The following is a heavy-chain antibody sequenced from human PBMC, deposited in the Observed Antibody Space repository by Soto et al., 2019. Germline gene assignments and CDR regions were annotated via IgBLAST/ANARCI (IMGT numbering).Heavy chain of an antibody. CDR2: IIPIFGTS. V-gene: IGHV1-69*06. Sequence: QVQLVQSGAEVKKPGSSVKVSCKASGGTFKSYAISWVRQAPGQGFEWMGGIIPIFGTSNYAQKFQGRVTITADKAAITAYMELSSLRSEDTAVYYCARSRYYYGSGSYYNGDYWGQGTLVTVSS. CDR1: GGTFKSYA. J-gene: IGHJ4*02. D-gene: IGHD3-10*01. CDR3: ARSRYYYGSGSYYNGDY.